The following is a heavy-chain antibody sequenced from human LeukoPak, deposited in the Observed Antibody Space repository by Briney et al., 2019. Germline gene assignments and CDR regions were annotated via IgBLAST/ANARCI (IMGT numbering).Heavy chain of an antibody. CDR1: GASISSRSYY. Sequence: PSQTLSLTRTVSGASISSRSYYWSWLRQPAGKGLEWFGRIYTSGSTNYNPSLKSRVTISVDTSKNQFSLKLSSVTAADTAVYYCARYYYGSGSYKYYFDYWGQGTLVTVSS. CDR3: ARYYYGSGSYKYYFDY. J-gene: IGHJ4*02. CDR2: IYTSGST. V-gene: IGHV4-61*02. D-gene: IGHD3-10*01.